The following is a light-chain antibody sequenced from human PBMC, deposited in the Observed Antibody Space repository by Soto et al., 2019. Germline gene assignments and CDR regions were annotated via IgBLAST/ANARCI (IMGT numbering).Light chain of an antibody. J-gene: IGLJ1*01. Sequence: QSVLTQPASVSGSPGQSITISCTGTSSEVGGYNYVSWYQLHPGKAPKLMIYDVSNRPSGVSNRFSGSKSGNTASLIISGLQAEDEADYYCSSYTSSSTLSTYVFGTETKVTVL. V-gene: IGLV2-14*03. CDR1: SSEVGGYNY. CDR2: DVS. CDR3: SSYTSSSTLSTYV.